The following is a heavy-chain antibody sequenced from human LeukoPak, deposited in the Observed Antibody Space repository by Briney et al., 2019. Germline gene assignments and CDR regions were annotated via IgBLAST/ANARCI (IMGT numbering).Heavy chain of an antibody. Sequence: SETLSLICAVYGGSFSGYYWSWIRQPPGEGLEWSGEINHSGSTNYNPSLKSRVTISVDTSKNQFSLKLSSVTAADTAVYYCARVNGIAVAGYYFDYWGQGTLVTVSS. D-gene: IGHD6-19*01. CDR2: INHSGST. CDR3: ARVNGIAVAGYYFDY. J-gene: IGHJ4*02. CDR1: GGSFSGYY. V-gene: IGHV4-34*01.